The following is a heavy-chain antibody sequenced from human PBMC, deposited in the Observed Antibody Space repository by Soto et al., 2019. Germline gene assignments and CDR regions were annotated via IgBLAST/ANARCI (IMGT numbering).Heavy chain of an antibody. CDR3: ARPRYYYGSGSHFYYYVMDV. CDR1: GGPFSCSA. D-gene: IGHD3-10*01. J-gene: IGHJ6*02. CDR2: IIPVFGTA. Sequence: QVQLVQSGAEVKKPGSSVKVSCKASGGPFSCSAISWVRQAPGQGLEWMGGIIPVFGTANYAQKFQGRVTITADESTSTAYMELSSLRSEDTAVYYCARPRYYYGSGSHFYYYVMDVWGQGTTVTVSS. V-gene: IGHV1-69*01.